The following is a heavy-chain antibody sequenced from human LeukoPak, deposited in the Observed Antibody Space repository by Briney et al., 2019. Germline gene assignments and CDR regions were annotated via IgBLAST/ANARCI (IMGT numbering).Heavy chain of an antibody. CDR3: ARGPFQWFGELSTPRV. J-gene: IGHJ4*02. Sequence: GGSLRLSCAASGFTFSSYWMHWVRQAPGKGLVWVSRINSDGSSTSYADSVKGRFTISRDNAKNTLYLQMNSLRAEDTAVYYCARGPFQWFGELSTPRVWGQGTLVTVSS. D-gene: IGHD3-10*01. CDR1: GFTFSSYW. V-gene: IGHV3-74*01. CDR2: INSDGSST.